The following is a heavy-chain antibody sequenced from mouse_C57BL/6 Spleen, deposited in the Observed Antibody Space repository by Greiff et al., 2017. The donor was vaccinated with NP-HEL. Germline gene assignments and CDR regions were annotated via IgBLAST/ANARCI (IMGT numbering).Heavy chain of an antibody. J-gene: IGHJ1*03. V-gene: IGHV1-80*01. CDR2: IYPGDGDT. CDR1: GYAFSSYW. CDR3: ARNDGYYFWYFDV. Sequence: QVQLQQSGAELVKPGASVKISCKASGYAFSSYWMNWVKQRPGKGLEWIGQIYPGDGDTNYNGKFKGKATLTADKYSSTAYMQLSSLTSEDSAVYFCARNDGYYFWYFDVWGTGTTLTVSS. D-gene: IGHD2-3*01.